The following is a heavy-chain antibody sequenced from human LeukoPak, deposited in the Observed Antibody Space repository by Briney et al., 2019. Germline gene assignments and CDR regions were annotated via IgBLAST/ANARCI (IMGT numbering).Heavy chain of an antibody. J-gene: IGHJ4*02. Sequence: SVKVSCKASGGTFSSYAISWVRQAPGQGLEWMGGIIPIFGTANYAQKFQGRVTITADESTTTSYMELSSPTAEDMAVYYCATGGAYEFRDDYWGQGTLVTVSS. CDR2: IIPIFGTA. V-gene: IGHV1-69*13. CDR1: GGTFSSYA. D-gene: IGHD3-3*01. CDR3: ATGGAYEFRDDY.